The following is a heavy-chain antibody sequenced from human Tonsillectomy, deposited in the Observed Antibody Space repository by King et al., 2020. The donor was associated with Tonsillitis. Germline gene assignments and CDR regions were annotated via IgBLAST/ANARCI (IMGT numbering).Heavy chain of an antibody. J-gene: IGHJ4*02. CDR3: AKELHGSGGSSFDY. CDR2: ISWGSGNM. V-gene: IGHV3-9*01. Sequence: VQLVESGGGLVQPGRSLRLSCAASGLTFDDYAMHWVRQAPGKGLEWGSGISWGSGNMDYADSVKGRFTSSRDNAKNSLYLQMNSLRPEDTALYYCAKELHGSGGSSFDYWGRGTLVTVSS. D-gene: IGHD3-10*01. CDR1: GLTFDDYA.